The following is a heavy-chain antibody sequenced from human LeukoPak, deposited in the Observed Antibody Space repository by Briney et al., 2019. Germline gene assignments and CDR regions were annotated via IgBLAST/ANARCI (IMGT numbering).Heavy chain of an antibody. CDR2: IRYDGSNK. J-gene: IGHJ4*02. D-gene: IGHD3-10*01. Sequence: GGSLRLSCAASGFTFSSYGMHWVRQAPGKGLEWVAFIRYDGSNKYYADSVKGRFTISRDNAKNSLYLQMNSLRAEGTAVYYCASGDPVRVDYWGQGTLVTVSS. CDR3: ASGDPVRVDY. V-gene: IGHV3-30*02. CDR1: GFTFSSYG.